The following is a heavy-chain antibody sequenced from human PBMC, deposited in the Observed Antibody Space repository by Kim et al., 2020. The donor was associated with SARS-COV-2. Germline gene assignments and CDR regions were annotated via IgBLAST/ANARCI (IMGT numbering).Heavy chain of an antibody. CDR1: GGSISSGDYY. D-gene: IGHD2-2*01. Sequence: SETLSLTCSVSGGSISSGDYYWSWIRQPPGKGLEWIGYISYTGSTYYSPSLKSRVIISVDTSNNQFSLKLTSVTAADTAVYYCASQPDYWGQGTLVTVSS. CDR2: ISYTGST. CDR3: ASQPDY. V-gene: IGHV4-30-4*01. J-gene: IGHJ4*02.